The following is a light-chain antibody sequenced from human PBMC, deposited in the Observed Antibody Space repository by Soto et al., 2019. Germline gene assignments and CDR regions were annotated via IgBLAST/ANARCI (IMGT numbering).Light chain of an antibody. Sequence: DIQMTQSPSSLSASVGDRVTITCRASQSISSYLNWYQQKPGKAPKLLIYDASNLETGVPSRFSGSGSGTDFTLTISSLQPEDIATYYCQKYDSLPLTFGPGTKVDIK. J-gene: IGKJ3*01. V-gene: IGKV1-33*01. CDR3: QKYDSLPLT. CDR1: QSISSY. CDR2: DAS.